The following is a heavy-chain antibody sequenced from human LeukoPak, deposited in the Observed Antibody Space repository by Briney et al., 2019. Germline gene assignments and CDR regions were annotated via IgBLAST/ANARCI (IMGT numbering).Heavy chain of an antibody. CDR3: AKARREIRAVAGYYFDY. J-gene: IGHJ4*02. CDR2: IWYDGSNK. Sequence: GRSLRLPCAASGFTFSSYGMHWVRQAPGKGLEWVAVIWYDGSNKYYADSVKGRFTISRDNSKNTLYPQMNSLRAEDTAVYYCAKARREIRAVAGYYFDYWGQGTLVTVSS. D-gene: IGHD6-19*01. V-gene: IGHV3-33*06. CDR1: GFTFSSYG.